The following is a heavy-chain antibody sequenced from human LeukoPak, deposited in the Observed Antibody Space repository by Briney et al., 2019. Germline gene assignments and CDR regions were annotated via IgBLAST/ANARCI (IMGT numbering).Heavy chain of an antibody. CDR1: GSSFSTYS. V-gene: IGHV3-21*06. Sequence: PGGSLRLSCEVSGSSFSTYSMSWVRQAPGKGLEWVSCISSSSNFIYYADSLKGRFTISRDNAKNSLYLQMNSLRVEDTAVYYCMRDGAVRVRGVQSPLWGQGTMVTVSS. D-gene: IGHD3-10*01. J-gene: IGHJ3*01. CDR3: MRDGAVRVRGVQSPL. CDR2: ISSSSNFI.